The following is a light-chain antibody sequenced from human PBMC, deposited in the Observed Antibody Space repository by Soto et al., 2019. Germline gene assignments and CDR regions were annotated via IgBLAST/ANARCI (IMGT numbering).Light chain of an antibody. CDR1: QGISSY. CDR3: QQLNDYPIT. Sequence: IQLTQSPSSLSASVGDRVTITCRASQGISSYLAWCQQKPGKAPKLLIYAASTLQSGVPSRFSGSGSGTDFTLTISSLRPEDFATYYCQQLNDYPITFGQGTRLEIK. J-gene: IGKJ5*01. V-gene: IGKV1-9*01. CDR2: AAS.